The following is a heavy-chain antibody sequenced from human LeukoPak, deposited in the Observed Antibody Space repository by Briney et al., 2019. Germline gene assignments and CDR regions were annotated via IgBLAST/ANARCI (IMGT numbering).Heavy chain of an antibody. CDR3: ARRYYFVSGSYYPFDF. CDR1: GGSISDNDYS. J-gene: IGHJ4*02. Sequence: PSETLSLTCNVSGGSISDNDYSWDWIRQPPGKGLGWMGCIHCSGTTYSNPSLKSRISISVDTSKSQFSLKLRSVTAADTAVYYCARRYYFVSGSYYPFDFWGQGTLVTVSS. CDR2: IHCSGTT. V-gene: IGHV4-39*01. D-gene: IGHD3-10*01.